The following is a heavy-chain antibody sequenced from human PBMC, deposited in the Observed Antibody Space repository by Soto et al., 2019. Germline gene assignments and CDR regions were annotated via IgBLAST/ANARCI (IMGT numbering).Heavy chain of an antibody. V-gene: IGHV3-30*18. CDR2: VSYDGSNE. Sequence: QVQLVESGGGVVQPGRSLRLSCAASGFTFSSYGMHWVRQAPGKGLEWVTLVSYDGSNEYYADSVKGRFTISRDNSKNTLYLQMNRLRAEDTAVYYFAKDGNWNYPHHPEYCGQGTLVTVSS. CDR3: AKDGNWNYPHHPEY. D-gene: IGHD1-7*01. J-gene: IGHJ4*02. CDR1: GFTFSSYG.